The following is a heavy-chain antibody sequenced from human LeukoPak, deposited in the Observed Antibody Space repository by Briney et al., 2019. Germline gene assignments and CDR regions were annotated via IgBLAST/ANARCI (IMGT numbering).Heavy chain of an antibody. J-gene: IGHJ4*02. CDR2: IYYSGST. V-gene: IGHV4-59*08. CDR1: GDSINNYY. D-gene: IGHD3-22*01. Sequence: PSGTLSLTCTVSGDSINNYYWSWIRQPPGKGLEWIGYIYYSGSTNYNPSLKSRVTISVDTSKNQFSLKLSSVTAADTAVYYCASHYYDSSGYSDYWGQGTLVTVSS. CDR3: ASHYYDSSGYSDY.